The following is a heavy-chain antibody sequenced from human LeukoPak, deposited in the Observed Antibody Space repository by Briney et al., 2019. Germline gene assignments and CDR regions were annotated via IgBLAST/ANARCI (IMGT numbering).Heavy chain of an antibody. V-gene: IGHV4-59*12. CDR2: LYYSGSI. Sequence: SETLSLTCNVSGDSINTYYWSWIRQPPGRGLEWVAYLYYSGSINYNPSLKSRVTISVDTSKNQFSLNLSSVTAADTAVYYCARFSSIAAAFDYWGLGTLVTVSS. D-gene: IGHD6-13*01. CDR3: ARFSSIAAAFDY. CDR1: GDSINTYY. J-gene: IGHJ4*02.